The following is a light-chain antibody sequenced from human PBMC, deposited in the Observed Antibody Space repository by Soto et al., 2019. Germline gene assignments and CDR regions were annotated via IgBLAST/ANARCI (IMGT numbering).Light chain of an antibody. V-gene: IGKV1-39*01. CDR3: QQSYTAPRT. CDR1: QYISTY. CDR2: SAS. J-gene: IGKJ1*01. Sequence: DIQMTQSPSSLSASVGYRVTITCRSSQYISTYLNWYRQKSGKAPEVLIYSASTLQSGVPSRFSGRGSGTDFTLTIIGLQSEDFATYYCQQSYTAPRTFGEGTKADIK.